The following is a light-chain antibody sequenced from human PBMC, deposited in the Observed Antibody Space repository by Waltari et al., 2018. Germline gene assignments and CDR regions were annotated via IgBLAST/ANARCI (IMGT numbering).Light chain of an antibody. V-gene: IGLV3-21*04. CDR3: QVWDSYRHHYV. CDR2: YDS. Sequence: YVLTQPPSVSVAPGKTATITCGEDNIETKSVHWYQQKPGQAPILIMFYDSERPSGIPVRFSGSNSGNPATLTISRVEAGDEADYYGQVWDSYRHHYVFGTGTKVTVL. CDR1: NIETKS. J-gene: IGLJ1*01.